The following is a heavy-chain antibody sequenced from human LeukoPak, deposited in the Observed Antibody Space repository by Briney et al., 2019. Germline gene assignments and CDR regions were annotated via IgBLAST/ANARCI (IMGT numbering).Heavy chain of an antibody. CDR2: ISGSGGST. Sequence: GGSLRLFCAASGFTFSSYAMSWVRQAPGKGLEWVSAISGSGGSTYYADSVKGRFTISRDNSKNTLYLQMNSLRAEDTAVYYCAKVPYYDFWSGYYTGYYFDYWGQGTLVTVSS. CDR1: GFTFSSYA. V-gene: IGHV3-23*01. D-gene: IGHD3-3*01. J-gene: IGHJ4*02. CDR3: AKVPYYDFWSGYYTGYYFDY.